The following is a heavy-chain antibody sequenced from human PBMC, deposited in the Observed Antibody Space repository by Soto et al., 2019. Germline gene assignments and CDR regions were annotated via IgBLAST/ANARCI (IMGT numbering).Heavy chain of an antibody. J-gene: IGHJ4*02. Sequence: QVQLVQSGAEVKKPGSSVKVSCKASGGTFSNYAISWVRQAPGQGLWWMGGIIPMFGTATYAQKFQGRVTITADESTSTAYMELSSLRSGDTAVYYCARVESSGYYFPFHYWGQGTLVTVSS. CDR2: IIPMFGTA. CDR1: GGTFSNYA. D-gene: IGHD3-22*01. CDR3: ARVESSGYYFPFHY. V-gene: IGHV1-69*01.